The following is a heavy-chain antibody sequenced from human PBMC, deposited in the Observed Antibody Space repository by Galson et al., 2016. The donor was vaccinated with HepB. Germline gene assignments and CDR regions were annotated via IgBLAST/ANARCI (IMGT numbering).Heavy chain of an antibody. CDR2: IKQDGSEI. J-gene: IGHJ4*02. Sequence: SLRLSCAVSGFTFGTFWMSWVRQAPGKGLEWVANIKQDGSEIFYMDSVKGRFTISRDNAKNSLYLQMNSLRAEDTAVYYCARYNWKYAPCDNWGQGTLVTVSS. D-gene: IGHD1-7*01. CDR1: GFTFGTFW. V-gene: IGHV3-7*01. CDR3: ARYNWKYAPCDN.